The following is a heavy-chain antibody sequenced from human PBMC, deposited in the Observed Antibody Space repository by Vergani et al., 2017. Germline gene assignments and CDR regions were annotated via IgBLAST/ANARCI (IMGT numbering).Heavy chain of an antibody. CDR3: AKANPRNSGYDYLYYYHAMDV. V-gene: IGHV3-30*02. CDR2: IRSDASNK. Sequence: QVQLVESGGGVVQPGGSLRLSCAASGFTFSNYDMHWARQAPGKGLEWVAFIRSDASNKYYGDSVKGRFTISRDNSKNTLYLQMNSLRAEDTAVYYCAKANPRNSGYDYLYYYHAMDVWGQGTTVTVSS. CDR1: GFTFSNYD. J-gene: IGHJ6*02. D-gene: IGHD5-12*01.